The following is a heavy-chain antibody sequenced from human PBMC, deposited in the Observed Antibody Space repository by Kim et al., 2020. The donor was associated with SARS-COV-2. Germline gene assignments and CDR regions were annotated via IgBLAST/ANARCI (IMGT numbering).Heavy chain of an antibody. Sequence: PSLKSRVTISVDTSKNQFSLKLSSVTAADTAVYYCARERTMVRGTGFDYWGQGTLVTVSS. CDR3: ARERTMVRGTGFDY. J-gene: IGHJ4*02. V-gene: IGHV4-31*02. D-gene: IGHD3-10*01.